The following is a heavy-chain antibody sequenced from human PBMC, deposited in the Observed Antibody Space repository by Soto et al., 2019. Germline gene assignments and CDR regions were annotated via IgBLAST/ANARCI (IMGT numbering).Heavy chain of an antibody. CDR2: ISAYNGNT. J-gene: IGHJ5*02. CDR3: VGVRDFWSGPNWFDP. V-gene: IGHV1-18*03. D-gene: IGHD3-3*01. Sequence: ASVKVSCKASGYTFTSYGISWVRQAPGQGLEWMGWISAYNGNTNYAQKLQSRVTMTTDTSTSTAYKEMRSLGSDVMVVFYFVGVRDFWSGPNWFDPWGQGTLVTVSS. CDR1: GYTFTSYG.